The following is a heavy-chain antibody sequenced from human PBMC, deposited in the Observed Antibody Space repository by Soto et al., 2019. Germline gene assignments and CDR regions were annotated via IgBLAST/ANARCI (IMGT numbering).Heavy chain of an antibody. CDR1: VYSFTSYW. J-gene: IGHJ6*02. V-gene: IGHV5-51*01. CDR3: ARRWGPAYGMDV. CDR2: IYPGDSDT. Sequence: GESLKISCKGSVYSFTSYWIGWVRQMPGKCLEWMGIIYPGDSDTXXSPSFQGXXTISAYKSISTXYLQWXSLKASDTAMYYCARRWGPAYGMDVWRQGTTVTVSS. D-gene: IGHD3-16*01.